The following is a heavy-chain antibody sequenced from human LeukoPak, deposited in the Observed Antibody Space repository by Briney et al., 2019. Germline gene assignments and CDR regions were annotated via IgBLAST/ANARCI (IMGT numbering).Heavy chain of an antibody. Sequence: KPGGSLRLSCAASGFTFSNAWMSWVRQAPGKGLEWVGRIKGKNDGGTTDYAAPMKGRFTISRDDSKNTVYLQMNSLKTEDTAVYYCITGTGTTDFDYWGQGTLVTVSS. D-gene: IGHD1-1*01. CDR2: IKGKNDGGTT. CDR1: GFTFSNAW. CDR3: ITGTGTTDFDY. J-gene: IGHJ4*02. V-gene: IGHV3-15*01.